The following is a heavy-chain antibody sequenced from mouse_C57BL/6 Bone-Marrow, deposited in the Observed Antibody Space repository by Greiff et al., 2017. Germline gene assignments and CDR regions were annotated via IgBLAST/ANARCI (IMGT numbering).Heavy chain of an antibody. CDR1: GYTFTDYY. D-gene: IGHD2-3*01. CDR3: ARWKAYDGYYPYYFDY. J-gene: IGHJ2*01. Sequence: QVQLQQSGAELVRPGASVKLSCKASGYTFTDYYINWVKQRPGQGLEWIARIYPGSGNTYYNEKFKGKATLTAEKSSSTAYMQLSSLTSEDSAVYFCARWKAYDGYYPYYFDYWGQGTTLTVSS. CDR2: IYPGSGNT. V-gene: IGHV1-76*01.